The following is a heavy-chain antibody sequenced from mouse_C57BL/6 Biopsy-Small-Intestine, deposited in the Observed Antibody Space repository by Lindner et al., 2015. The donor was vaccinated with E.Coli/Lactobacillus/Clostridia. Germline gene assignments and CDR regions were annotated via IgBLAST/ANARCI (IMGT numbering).Heavy chain of an antibody. J-gene: IGHJ4*01. Sequence: SVKVSCKASGYTFTSYAIHWVRQAPGQRLEWMGWTNAGNGNTKYSQKFQGRVTITRDTSASTAYMELSSLRSEDTAVYYCARGSREGYNLADYWGQGTLVTVSS. CDR3: ARGSREGYNLADY. CDR2: TNAGNGNT. D-gene: IGHD3-1*01. CDR1: GYTFTSYA. V-gene: IGHV1-84*02.